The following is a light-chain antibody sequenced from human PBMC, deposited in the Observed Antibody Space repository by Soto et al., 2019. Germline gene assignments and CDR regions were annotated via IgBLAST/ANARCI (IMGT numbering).Light chain of an antibody. CDR3: HHYGNSPPNT. V-gene: IGKV3-20*01. CDR1: QSVSSNY. CDR2: GAS. Sequence: EIVLTQSAGTLSLSPGERATLSCRASQSVSSNYLAWYQQRPGQAPRVLIYGASSRATGIPDRFSGSGSGTDFTLTISRLEPEDFAVYFCHHYGNSPPNTFGQGTKVEIK. J-gene: IGKJ2*01.